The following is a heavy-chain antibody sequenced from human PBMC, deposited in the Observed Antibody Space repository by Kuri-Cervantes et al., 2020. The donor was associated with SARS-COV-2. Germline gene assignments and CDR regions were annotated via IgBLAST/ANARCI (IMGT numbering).Heavy chain of an antibody. D-gene: IGHD3-10*01. J-gene: IGHJ4*02. CDR2: ITSSSSI. Sequence: GESLKISCAASGFTFSSYNMNWVRQAPGKGLEWISYITSSSSIYYAVSVKGRFTISRDNAKNSLYLQMNSLRAEDTAVYYCASGYGSGSYYSIPFDYWGQGTLVTVSS. V-gene: IGHV3-21*05. CDR3: ASGYGSGSYYSIPFDY. CDR1: GFTFSSYN.